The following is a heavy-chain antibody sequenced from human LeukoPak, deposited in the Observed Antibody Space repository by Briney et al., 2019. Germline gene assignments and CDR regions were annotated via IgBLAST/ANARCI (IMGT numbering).Heavy chain of an antibody. CDR2: MNPNSGNT. CDR1: GYTFTSYY. CDR3: ARDLSSDYYYMDV. J-gene: IGHJ6*03. Sequence: ASVKVSCKASGYTFTSYYINWVRQATGQGREWMGWMNPNSGNTGYAQKFHGRVTMTRNTSISTAYLELSSLRSEDTAVYYCARDLSSDYYYMDVWGKGTTVTVSS. V-gene: IGHV1-8*01.